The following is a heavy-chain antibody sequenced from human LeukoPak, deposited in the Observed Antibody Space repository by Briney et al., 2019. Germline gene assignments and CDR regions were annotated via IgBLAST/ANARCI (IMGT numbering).Heavy chain of an antibody. CDR2: IYYSGST. CDR1: GGSISSSSYY. D-gene: IGHD3-16*01. V-gene: IGHV4-39*01. Sequence: SETLSLTCTVSGGSISSSSYYWGWIRQPPGKGLEWIGSIYYSGSTYYNPSLESRVTISVDTSKNQFSLKLSSVTAADTAVYYCARLGGGTNPETLSAFDIWGQGTMVTVSS. CDR3: ARLGGGTNPETLSAFDI. J-gene: IGHJ3*02.